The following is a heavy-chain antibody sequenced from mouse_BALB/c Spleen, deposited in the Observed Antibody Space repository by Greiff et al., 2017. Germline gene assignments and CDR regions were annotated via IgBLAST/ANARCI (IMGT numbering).Heavy chain of an antibody. CDR3: ARDPYYGNYAMDC. CDR1: GFTFSDYY. V-gene: IGHV5-4*02. D-gene: IGHD2-10*01. Sequence: EVHLVESGGGLVKPGGSLKLSCAASGFTFSDYYMYWVRQTPEKRLEWVATISDGGSYTYYPDSVKGRFTISRDNAKNNLYMQMSSLKSEDTAMYYCARDPYYGNYAMDCWGQGTAVTVSS. J-gene: IGHJ4*01. CDR2: ISDGGSYT.